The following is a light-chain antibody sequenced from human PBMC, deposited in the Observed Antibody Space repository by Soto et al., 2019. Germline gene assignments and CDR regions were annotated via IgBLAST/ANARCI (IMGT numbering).Light chain of an antibody. V-gene: IGKV3-20*01. Sequence: EIVLTQSPGTLSLSPGERATLSCRASQSVSSTYLAWYQQKPGQAPRLLIYGASSRATGIPDRFSGSGSGKDFNLTISRLEPEDFEVYYCQHYGSLVLTFGGGTKVEIK. CDR1: QSVSSTY. CDR2: GAS. J-gene: IGKJ4*01. CDR3: QHYGSLVLT.